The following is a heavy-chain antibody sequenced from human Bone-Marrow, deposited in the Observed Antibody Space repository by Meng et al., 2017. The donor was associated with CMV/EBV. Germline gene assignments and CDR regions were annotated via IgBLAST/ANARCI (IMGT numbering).Heavy chain of an antibody. J-gene: IGHJ4*02. CDR3: AKNGGELPYNSGFDY. V-gene: IGHV3-30*02. Sequence: GESLKISCAASGFTFSSYGMHWVRQAPGKGLEWVAVIWYDGSNKYYADSVKGRFTISRDNSKNTLYLQMNSLRAEDTAVYYCAKNGGELPYNSGFDYWGQGTLVTASS. CDR2: IWYDGSNK. D-gene: IGHD1-26*01. CDR1: GFTFSSYG.